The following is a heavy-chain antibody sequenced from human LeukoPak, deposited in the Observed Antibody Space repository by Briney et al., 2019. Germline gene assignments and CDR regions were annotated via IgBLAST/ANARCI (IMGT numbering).Heavy chain of an antibody. Sequence: GESLKISCKASGYSFTTHWIGWVRQMPGKGLEWMGIIYPGDSDTRYSPSFQGHVTISADKSISTAYLQWSSLKASDTAMYYCARRSHTYYYGSGSYYNPMWFDPWGQGTLVTVSS. J-gene: IGHJ5*02. CDR3: ARRSHTYYYGSGSYYNPMWFDP. CDR2: IYPGDSDT. V-gene: IGHV5-51*01. CDR1: GYSFTTHW. D-gene: IGHD3-10*01.